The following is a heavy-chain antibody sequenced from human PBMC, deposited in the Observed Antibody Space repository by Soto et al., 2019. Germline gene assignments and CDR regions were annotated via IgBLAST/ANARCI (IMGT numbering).Heavy chain of an antibody. CDR3: ARVRYSSGWYYGMDV. CDR1: GGTFSSYA. J-gene: IGHJ6*02. CDR2: IIPIFGTA. Sequence: SVKVSGKASGGTFSSYAISWVRQAHGQGLEWMGGIIPIFGTANYAQKFQGRVTITADESTSTAYMELSSLRSEDTAVYYCARVRYSSGWYYGMDVWGQGTTVTVSS. D-gene: IGHD6-19*01. V-gene: IGHV1-69*13.